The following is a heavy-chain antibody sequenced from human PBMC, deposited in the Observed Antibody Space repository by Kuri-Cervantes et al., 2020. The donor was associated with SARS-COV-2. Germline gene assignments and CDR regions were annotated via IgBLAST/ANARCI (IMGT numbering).Heavy chain of an antibody. Sequence: SLKISCAASGFTFDDYAMHWVRQAPGKGPEWVSGISWSSGSIGYADSVKGRFTISRDNAKNSLYLQMNSLRAEDTALYYCAKDIIAAAGMTIDYWGQGTLVTVSS. CDR2: ISWSSGSI. CDR1: GFTFDDYA. CDR3: AKDIIAAAGMTIDY. D-gene: IGHD6-13*01. V-gene: IGHV3-9*01. J-gene: IGHJ4*02.